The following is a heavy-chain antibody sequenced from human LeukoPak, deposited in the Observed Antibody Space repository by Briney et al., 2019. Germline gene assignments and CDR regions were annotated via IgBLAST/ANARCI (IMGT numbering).Heavy chain of an antibody. CDR3: ARDCSGGSCYSYYYYGMDV. CDR1: GYAFTSYG. V-gene: IGHV1-18*04. D-gene: IGHD2-15*01. CDR2: ISAYNGNT. Sequence: ASVKVSCKASGYAFTSYGISWVRQAPGQGPEWMGWISAYNGNTNYAQKLQGRVTMTTDTSTSTAYMELRSLRSDDTAVYHCARDCSGGSCYSYYYYGMDVWGKGTTVTVSS. J-gene: IGHJ6*04.